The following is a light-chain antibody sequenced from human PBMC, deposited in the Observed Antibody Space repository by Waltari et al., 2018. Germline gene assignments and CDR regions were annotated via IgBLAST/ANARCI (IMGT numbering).Light chain of an antibody. V-gene: IGKV2-30*02. CDR2: KVS. CDR3: MQGTHWPYT. CDR1: QSLVPSDGNTY. J-gene: IGKJ2*01. Sequence: DVVMPQSPLSLPVTLGQPASISCKSSQSLVPSDGNTYLQWFHQRPGQSPRRLIYKVSYRDSGVPDRFSGSGSGTYFTLKSSRVEAEDVGVYYCMQGTHWPYTFGQGTKLNIK.